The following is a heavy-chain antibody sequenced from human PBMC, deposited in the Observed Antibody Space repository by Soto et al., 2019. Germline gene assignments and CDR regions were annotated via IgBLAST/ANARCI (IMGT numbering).Heavy chain of an antibody. J-gene: IGHJ4*02. CDR1: GFIVSNYY. CDR2: IYSGGRT. D-gene: IGHD3-22*01. Sequence: DVQLVESGGDLIQPGGSLRLSCAATGFIVSNYYMTWVRQAPGKGLQWVSFIYSGGRTHYADSVKGRFTISRDNSKNTLYLQMNTMRVEDTAVYYCARGGNSSGYYFLDYWGQGTLVTVSS. CDR3: ARGGNSSGYYFLDY. V-gene: IGHV3-53*01.